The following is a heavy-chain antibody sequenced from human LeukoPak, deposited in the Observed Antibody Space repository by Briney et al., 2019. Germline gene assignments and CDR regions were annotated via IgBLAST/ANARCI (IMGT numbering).Heavy chain of an antibody. V-gene: IGHV1-69*13. Sequence: SVKVSCKASGGTFSSYAISWVRQAPGQGLEWMGGIIPIFGTANYAQKFQGRVTITADESTSTAYMELSSLRSEDTAVYYCAREGCSGGSCYPGSYYFDYWGQGTLVTVSS. CDR1: GGTFSSYA. J-gene: IGHJ4*02. D-gene: IGHD2-15*01. CDR3: AREGCSGGSCYPGSYYFDY. CDR2: IIPIFGTA.